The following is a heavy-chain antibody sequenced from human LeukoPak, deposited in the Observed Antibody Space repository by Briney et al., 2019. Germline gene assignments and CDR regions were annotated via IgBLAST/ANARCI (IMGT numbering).Heavy chain of an antibody. CDR3: ARGLEPLNYYDSSGYVLRDNWFDP. CDR1: GYTFTSYG. J-gene: IGHJ5*02. CDR2: ISAYNGNT. V-gene: IGHV1-18*01. D-gene: IGHD3-22*01. Sequence: GASVKVSCKASGYTFTSYGISWVRQAPGQGLEWMGWISAYNGNTNYAQKLQGRVTMTTDTSTSTAYMELRSLRSDDTAVYYCARGLEPLNYYDSSGYVLRDNWFDPWGQGTLVTVSS.